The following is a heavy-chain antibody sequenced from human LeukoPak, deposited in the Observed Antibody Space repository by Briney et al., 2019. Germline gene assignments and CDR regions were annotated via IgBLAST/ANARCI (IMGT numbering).Heavy chain of an antibody. Sequence: ASVKVSCKASGYTFTSYDINWVRQATGQGLGWMGWMNPNSGNTGYAQKFQGRVTMTRNTSISTAYMELSSLRSEDTAVYYCASGYSYLYYSDYWGQGTLVTVSS. V-gene: IGHV1-8*01. J-gene: IGHJ4*02. CDR2: MNPNSGNT. CDR1: GYTFTSYD. D-gene: IGHD5-18*01. CDR3: ASGYSYLYYSDY.